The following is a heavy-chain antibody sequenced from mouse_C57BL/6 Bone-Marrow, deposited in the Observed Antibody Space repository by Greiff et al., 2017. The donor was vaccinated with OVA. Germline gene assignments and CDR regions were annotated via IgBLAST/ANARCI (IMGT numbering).Heavy chain of an antibody. Sequence: QVQLQQPGAELVMPGASVKLSCKASGYTFTSYWMHWVKQRPGQGLEWIGEIDPSDSYTNYNQKFKGKSTLTVDKSSSTAYMKLSSLTSEDSAVYYCARDLYYGSSYVEYAMDYWGQGTSVTVSS. CDR2: IDPSDSYT. J-gene: IGHJ4*01. D-gene: IGHD1-1*01. CDR1: GYTFTSYW. V-gene: IGHV1-69*01. CDR3: ARDLYYGSSYVEYAMDY.